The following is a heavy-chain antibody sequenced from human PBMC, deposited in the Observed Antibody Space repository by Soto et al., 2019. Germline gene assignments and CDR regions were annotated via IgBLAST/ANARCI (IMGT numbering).Heavy chain of an antibody. V-gene: IGHV1-69*13. Sequence: XSVKVSCKASGGAFSSYAISWVRQAPGQGLEWMGGIIPIFGTANYAQKFQGRVTITADESTSTAYMELSSLRSEDTAVYYCARLYLGNAFDIWGQGTMVTVSS. J-gene: IGHJ3*02. CDR3: ARLYLGNAFDI. D-gene: IGHD3-16*02. CDR2: IIPIFGTA. CDR1: GGAFSSYA.